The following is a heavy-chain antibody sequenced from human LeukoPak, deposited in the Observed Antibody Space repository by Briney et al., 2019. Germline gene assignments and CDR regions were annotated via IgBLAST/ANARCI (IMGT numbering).Heavy chain of an antibody. Sequence: PGGSLRLSCAASGFTFSSYSMNWVRQAPGKGLEWVSSISSSSSYIYYADSVKGRFTISRDNAKNSLYLQMNSLRAEDTAVYYCARDVGYCSSTSCYARNFDCWGQGTLVTVSS. CDR1: GFTFSSYS. J-gene: IGHJ4*02. V-gene: IGHV3-21*01. CDR2: ISSSSSYI. CDR3: ARDVGYCSSTSCYARNFDC. D-gene: IGHD2-2*01.